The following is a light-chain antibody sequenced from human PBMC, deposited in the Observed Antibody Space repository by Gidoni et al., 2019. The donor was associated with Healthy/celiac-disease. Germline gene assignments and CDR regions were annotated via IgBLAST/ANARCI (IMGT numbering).Light chain of an antibody. V-gene: IGKV1-39*01. CDR1: QSISSY. Sequence: DIQMTQSPSSLSASVGDRVTITCRASQSISSYLNWYQQKPGKAPKLLIYAASSLQSGVPSRFSGRGSGADFTLTISSLQPEDFATYYCQQSYSTLPFGGGTKVEIK. J-gene: IGKJ4*01. CDR2: AAS. CDR3: QQSYSTLP.